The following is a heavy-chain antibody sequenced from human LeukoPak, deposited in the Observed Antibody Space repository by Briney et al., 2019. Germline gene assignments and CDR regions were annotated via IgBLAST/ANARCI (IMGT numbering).Heavy chain of an antibody. CDR2: ISSSGSTI. Sequence: GGSLRLSCAASGFTFSDYYMSWIRQAPGKGLEWVSYISSSGSTIYYADPVKGRFTISRDNAKNSLYLQMNSLRAEDTAVYYCASGDYVALIDYWGQGTLVTVSS. CDR3: ASGDYVALIDY. CDR1: GFTFSDYY. V-gene: IGHV3-11*01. J-gene: IGHJ4*02. D-gene: IGHD4-17*01.